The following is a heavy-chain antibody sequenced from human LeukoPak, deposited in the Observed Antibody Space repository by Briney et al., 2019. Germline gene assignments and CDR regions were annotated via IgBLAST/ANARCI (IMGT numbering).Heavy chain of an antibody. CDR1: GYTFTSYY. Sequence: ASVKVSCKASGYTFTSYYMHWVRQAPGQGLEWMGIINPSGGSTSYAQKFQGRVTMTRDMSTSTVYMELSSLRSEDTAVYYCAREPYDYVWGSSFDYWGQGTLVTVSS. CDR3: AREPYDYVWGSSFDY. CDR2: INPSGGST. V-gene: IGHV1-46*01. D-gene: IGHD3-16*01. J-gene: IGHJ4*02.